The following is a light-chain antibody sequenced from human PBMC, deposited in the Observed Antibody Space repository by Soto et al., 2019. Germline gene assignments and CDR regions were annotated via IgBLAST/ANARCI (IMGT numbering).Light chain of an antibody. CDR2: DDS. CDR3: QVWDSSSDHYV. J-gene: IGLJ1*01. Sequence: SSELTQPPSVSVAPGQTARITCGGSNIGSKSVHWYQQNPGQAPVLVVYDDSDRPSGIPERFSGSNSGNTATLTISRVEAGDEADYYCQVWDSSSDHYVFGTGTQLTVL. V-gene: IGLV3-21*02. CDR1: NIGSKS.